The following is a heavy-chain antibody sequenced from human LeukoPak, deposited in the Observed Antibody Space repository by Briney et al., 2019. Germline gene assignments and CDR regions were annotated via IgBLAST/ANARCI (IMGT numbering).Heavy chain of an antibody. V-gene: IGHV4-39*02. Sequence: SETLSLTCIVSGGSISSNAYYWGWIRQPPGKGLEHIGSIYYSGSTYYNPSLKSRVTISVDTSKNQLSLKLSSVTAADTAVYYCAIVTSYGLIDFWGQGTLVTVSS. CDR2: IYYSGST. CDR3: AIVTSYGLIDF. CDR1: GGSISSNAYY. J-gene: IGHJ4*02. D-gene: IGHD3-10*01.